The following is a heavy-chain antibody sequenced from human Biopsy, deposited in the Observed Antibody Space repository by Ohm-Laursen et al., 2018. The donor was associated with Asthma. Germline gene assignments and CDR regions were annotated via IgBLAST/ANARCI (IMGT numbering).Heavy chain of an antibody. J-gene: IGHJ6*02. CDR1: GGTFSTFG. CDR3: ARCQVGYSSGWSLLLKKIYYSGMDV. D-gene: IGHD6-19*01. Sequence: SSVKVSCKVSGGTFSTFGISWVRQAPGQGLEWMGRIIPFYGTATYAQNFQGRLTLTADESTSTAYMEVTSLRSGDTAIYYCARCQVGYSSGWSLLLKKIYYSGMDVWGQGTAVTVSS. V-gene: IGHV1-69*15. CDR2: IIPFYGTA.